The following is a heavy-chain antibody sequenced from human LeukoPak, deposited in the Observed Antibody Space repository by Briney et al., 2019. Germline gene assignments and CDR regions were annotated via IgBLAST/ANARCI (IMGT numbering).Heavy chain of an antibody. CDR1: GGSISSSSYY. CDR2: IYYSGST. D-gene: IGHD1-14*01. J-gene: IGHJ6*02. CDR3: ARVGINPGDYYYSGMDV. V-gene: IGHV4-39*07. Sequence: SQTLSLTCTVSGGSISSSSYYWGWIRQPPGKGLEWIGSIYYSGSTYYNPSLKSRVTISVDTSKNQFSLKLSSVTAADTAVYYCARVGINPGDYYYSGMDVWGQGTTVTVS.